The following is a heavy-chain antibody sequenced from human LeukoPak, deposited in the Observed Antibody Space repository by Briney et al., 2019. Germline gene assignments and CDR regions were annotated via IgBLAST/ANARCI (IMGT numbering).Heavy chain of an antibody. J-gene: IGHJ6*02. CDR3: ARESIPDVLYYYSMDV. CDR1: GYTFTSYG. V-gene: IGHV1-18*01. D-gene: IGHD6-6*01. CDR2: ISAYNGNT. Sequence: ASVKVSCKASGYTFTSYGISWVRQAPGQGLEWVGWISAYNGNTKYAQKLQGRVTMTTDASTSTAYMELKSLRSDDTAVYYCARESIPDVLYYYSMDVWGQGTTVTVSS.